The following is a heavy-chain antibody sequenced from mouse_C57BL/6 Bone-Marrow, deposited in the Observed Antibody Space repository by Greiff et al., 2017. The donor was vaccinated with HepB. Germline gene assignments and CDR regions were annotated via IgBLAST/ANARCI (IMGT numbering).Heavy chain of an antibody. Sequence: EVKLQESGPGLVKPSQSLSLTCSVTGYSITSGYYWNWIRQFPGNNLEWMGYISYDGSNNYNPSLKNRISITRDTSKNQFFLKLNSVTTEDTATYYCARDYGSCAMDYWGQGTSVTVSS. CDR1: GYSITSGYY. V-gene: IGHV3-6*01. CDR3: ARDYGSCAMDY. D-gene: IGHD1-1*01. CDR2: ISYDGSN. J-gene: IGHJ4*01.